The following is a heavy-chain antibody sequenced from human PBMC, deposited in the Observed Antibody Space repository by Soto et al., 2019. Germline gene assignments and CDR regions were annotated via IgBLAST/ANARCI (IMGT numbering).Heavy chain of an antibody. Sequence: GSLRLSCAVSGLIFSSYWMSWVRQAPGKGPEWVANIKQDGSEKYYVDSVKGRFTISRDNAKNSLYLQMNSLRVEDKAVYYCARSSWGAGYWGQGTQVTVSS. CDR1: GLIFSSYW. J-gene: IGHJ4*02. CDR2: IKQDGSEK. CDR3: ARSSWGAGY. D-gene: IGHD3-16*01. V-gene: IGHV3-7*03.